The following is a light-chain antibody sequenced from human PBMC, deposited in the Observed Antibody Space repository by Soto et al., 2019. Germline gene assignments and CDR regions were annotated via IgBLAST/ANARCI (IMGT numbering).Light chain of an antibody. CDR1: QSVSSSY. CDR3: QQRSNWPT. J-gene: IGKJ5*01. CDR2: GAS. Sequence: EIVLTQSPGTLSLSPGERAPLSCRASQSVSSSYLAWYQQKPGQAPRLLIYGASSRATGIPDRFSGSGSGTDFTLTISSLESEDFAIYYCQQRSNWPTFGQGTRLEI. V-gene: IGKV3D-20*02.